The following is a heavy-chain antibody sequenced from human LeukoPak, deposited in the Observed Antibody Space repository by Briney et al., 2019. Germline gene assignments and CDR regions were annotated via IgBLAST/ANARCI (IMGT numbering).Heavy chain of an antibody. D-gene: IGHD3-22*01. CDR2: INSDGSST. V-gene: IGHV3-74*01. CDR1: GFTFSSYW. J-gene: IGHJ4*02. CDR3: ARDRHKYNYDSGGYPPY. Sequence: GGSLRLSCAASGFTFSSYWMHWVRQAPGKGLVWVSRINSDGSSTSYADSVKGRFTISRDNAKNTLYLQMNSLRAEDTAVHYCARDRHKYNYDSGGYPPYWGQGTLVTVSS.